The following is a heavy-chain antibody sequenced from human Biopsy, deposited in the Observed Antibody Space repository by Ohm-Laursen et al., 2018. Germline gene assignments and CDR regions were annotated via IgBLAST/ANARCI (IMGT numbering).Heavy chain of an antibody. D-gene: IGHD3-22*01. Sequence: GTLSLTCTVSGGSISNNNYYWDWIRQPPGKGLEWIGSIFYRGSTHYKPSLKSRVNISVDTSKNQFSLKLNSLTAADTAVYYCARDYDTSGYYYVSWGQGTLVTVSS. V-gene: IGHV4-39*01. J-gene: IGHJ5*02. CDR2: IFYRGST. CDR1: GGSISNNNYY. CDR3: ARDYDTSGYYYVS.